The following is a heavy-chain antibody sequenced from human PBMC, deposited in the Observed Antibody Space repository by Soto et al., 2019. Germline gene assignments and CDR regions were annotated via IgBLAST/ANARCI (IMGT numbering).Heavy chain of an antibody. CDR3: ARDRGFKAVDKAMGP. CDR1: GGTFSSYA. J-gene: IGHJ5*02. CDR2: IIPIFGTA. Sequence: ASVKVSCKASGGTFSSYAISWVRQAPGQGLEWMGGIIPIFGTANYAQKFQGRVTITADESTSTAYMELSSLRSEDTAVYYCARDRGFKAVDKAMGPCGQGTLVTVSS. D-gene: IGHD5-18*01. V-gene: IGHV1-69*13.